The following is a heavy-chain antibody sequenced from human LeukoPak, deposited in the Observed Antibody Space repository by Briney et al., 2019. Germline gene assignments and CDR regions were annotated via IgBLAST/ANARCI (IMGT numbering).Heavy chain of an antibody. CDR1: GGSVSSGSYY. V-gene: IGHV4-61*01. CDR2: IYYSGST. D-gene: IGHD2-15*01. Sequence: SETLSLTCTVSGGSVSSGSYYWSWLRQPPGKGLEWIGYIYYSGSTNYNPSLKSRVTISVDTSKNQFSLKLSSVTAADTAVYYCASRGGTLDYWGQGTLVTVSS. J-gene: IGHJ4*02. CDR3: ASRGGTLDY.